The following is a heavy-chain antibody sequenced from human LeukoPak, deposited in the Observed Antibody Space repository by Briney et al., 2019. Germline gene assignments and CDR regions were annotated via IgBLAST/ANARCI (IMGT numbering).Heavy chain of an antibody. Sequence: GGSLRLSCAASGFTFSSYAMHWVRQAPGKGLEWVSVISSNGNTKYYADSVKGRFTISRDNSKNTLYLQMNSLRAEDTAVYYCARDDITVAGLSFDYWGQGTLVTVSS. CDR3: ARDDITVAGLSFDY. V-gene: IGHV3-30-3*01. D-gene: IGHD6-19*01. CDR1: GFTFSSYA. CDR2: ISSNGNTK. J-gene: IGHJ4*02.